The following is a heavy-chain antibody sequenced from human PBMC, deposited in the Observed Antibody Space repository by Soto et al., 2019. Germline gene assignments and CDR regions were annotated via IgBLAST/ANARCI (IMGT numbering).Heavy chain of an antibody. Sequence: SETLSLTCTVSGGSVSSGSYYWSWIRQPPGKGLEWIGYIYYSGSTNYNPSLKTRVTISVDTSKNQFSLKLSSVTAADTAVYYCAIGGPTEVFFDYWGQGTLVTAPQ. V-gene: IGHV4-61*01. J-gene: IGHJ4*02. CDR2: IYYSGST. CDR3: AIGGPTEVFFDY. CDR1: GGSVSSGSYY.